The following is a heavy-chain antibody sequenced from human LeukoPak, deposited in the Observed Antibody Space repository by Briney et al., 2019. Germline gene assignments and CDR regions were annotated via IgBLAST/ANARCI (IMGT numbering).Heavy chain of an antibody. V-gene: IGHV4-4*09. CDR3: ARHSGYYYYMDV. D-gene: IGHD2-21*01. J-gene: IGHJ6*03. CDR1: GGSISSYY. Sequence: SETLSLTCTVSGGSISSYYWSWIRQPPGKGLEWIGYIYTSRSTNYNPSLKSRVTISVDTSKNQFSLKLSSVTAADTAVYYCARHSGYYYYMDVWGKGTTVTVSS. CDR2: IYTSRST.